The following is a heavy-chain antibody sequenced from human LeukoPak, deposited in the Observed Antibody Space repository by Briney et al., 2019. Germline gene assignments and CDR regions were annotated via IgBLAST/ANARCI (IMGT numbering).Heavy chain of an antibody. Sequence: PGGSLRLSCAASGFTFSSYEMNWVRQAPGKGLEWVSYISSSGSTIYYADSVKGRFTISRDNAKNSLYLQMNSLRAEDTAVYYCAGLKVGGVMFDYWGQGTLVTVSS. J-gene: IGHJ4*02. D-gene: IGHD3-3*01. CDR2: ISSSGSTI. CDR1: GFTFSSYE. CDR3: AGLKVGGVMFDY. V-gene: IGHV3-48*03.